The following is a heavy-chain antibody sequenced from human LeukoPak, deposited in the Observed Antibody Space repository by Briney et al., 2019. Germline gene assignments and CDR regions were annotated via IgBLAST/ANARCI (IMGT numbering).Heavy chain of an antibody. CDR3: AQSPSSSSPFDY. CDR2: INPNSGGT. Sequence: ASVKVSCKASGYTFTGYYMHWVRQAPGQGLEWMRRINPNSGGTNYAQKFQGRVTMTRDTSISTAYMELSRLRSDDTAVYYCAQSPSSSSPFDYWGQGTLVTVSS. D-gene: IGHD6-6*01. J-gene: IGHJ4*02. V-gene: IGHV1-2*06. CDR1: GYTFTGYY.